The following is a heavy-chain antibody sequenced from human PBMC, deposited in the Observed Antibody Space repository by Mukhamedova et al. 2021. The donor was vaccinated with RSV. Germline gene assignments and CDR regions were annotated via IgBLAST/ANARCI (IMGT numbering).Heavy chain of an antibody. V-gene: IGHV3-7*01. CDR2: INQGGSEK. J-gene: IGHJ5*02. CDR1: RFW. D-gene: IGHD4-11*01. Sequence: RFWMSWVRQAPGKGLEWVANINQGGSEKYYVDSVKGRFTISRDNARNSLYLQMNSLRAEDTAVYYCARVVKGNYVFRWFDPWGQ. CDR3: ARVVKGNYVFRWFDP.